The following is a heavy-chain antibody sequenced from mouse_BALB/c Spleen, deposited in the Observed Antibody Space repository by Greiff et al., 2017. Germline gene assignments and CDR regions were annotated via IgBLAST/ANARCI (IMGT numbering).Heavy chain of an antibody. J-gene: IGHJ4*01. CDR1: GFTFSDYY. CDR3: ARDRDYEAMDY. V-gene: IGHV5-4*02. Sequence: EVQRVESGGGLVKPGGSLKLSCAASGFTFSDYYMYWVRQTPEKRLEWVATISDGGSYTYYPDSVKGRFTISRDNAKNNLYLQMSSLKSEDTAMYYCARDRDYEAMDYWGQGTSVTVSS. CDR2: ISDGGSYT.